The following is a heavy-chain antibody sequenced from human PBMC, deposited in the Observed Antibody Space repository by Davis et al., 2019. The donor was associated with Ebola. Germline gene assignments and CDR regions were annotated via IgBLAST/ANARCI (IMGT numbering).Heavy chain of an antibody. CDR2: IYYSGST. J-gene: IGHJ4*02. CDR3: AGEWETLFDY. D-gene: IGHD1-26*01. Sequence: PSETLSLTCTVSGGSISSSSYYWGWIRQPPGKGLEWIGSIYYSGSTYYNPSLKSRVTISVDTSKNQFSLKLSSVTAADTAVYYCAGEWETLFDYWGQGTLVTVSS. V-gene: IGHV4-39*02. CDR1: GGSISSSSYY.